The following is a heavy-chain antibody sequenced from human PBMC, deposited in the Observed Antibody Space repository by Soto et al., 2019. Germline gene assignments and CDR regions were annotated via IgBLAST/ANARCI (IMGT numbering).Heavy chain of an antibody. Sequence: QVQLVQSGAEVKKPGSSVKVSCKASGGTFSSYAISWVRQAPGQGLEWMGGIIPIFGTANYAQKFQGRVTITADKSTSTAYMELSSLRSEDTAVYYCASTGYSSGGHPLYYYGMDVWGQGTTVTVSS. V-gene: IGHV1-69*06. CDR1: GGTFSSYA. J-gene: IGHJ6*02. CDR2: IIPIFGTA. CDR3: ASTGYSSGGHPLYYYGMDV. D-gene: IGHD6-19*01.